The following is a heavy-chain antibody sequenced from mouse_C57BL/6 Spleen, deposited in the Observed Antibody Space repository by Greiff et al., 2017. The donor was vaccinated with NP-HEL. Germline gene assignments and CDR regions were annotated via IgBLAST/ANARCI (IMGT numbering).Heavy chain of an antibody. V-gene: IGHV3-6*01. CDR3: ARDGGLRGDYYAMDY. CDR1: GYSITSGYY. D-gene: IGHD2-2*01. J-gene: IGHJ4*01. CDR2: ISYDGCN. Sequence: EVKLQESGPGLVKPSQSLSLTCSVTGYSITSGYYWNWIRQFPGNKLEWMGYISYDGCNNYNPSLKYRISIHRDTSKHQFFLKLNSVTTEDTATYYCARDGGLRGDYYAMDYWGQGTSVTVSS.